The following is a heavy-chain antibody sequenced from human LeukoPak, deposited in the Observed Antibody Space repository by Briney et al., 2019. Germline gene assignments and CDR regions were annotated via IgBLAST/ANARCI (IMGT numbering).Heavy chain of an antibody. J-gene: IGHJ4*02. Sequence: SETLSLTCTVSGGSISSYYWSWIRQPPGKGLEWIGYIYYSGSTNYNPSLKSRVTISVDTSKNQFSLKLSSVSAADTAPYYCAGSYYGSGSSTGYDYWGQGTLVTVSS. V-gene: IGHV4-59*08. D-gene: IGHD3-10*01. CDR1: GGSISSYY. CDR2: IYYSGST. CDR3: AGSYYGSGSSTGYDY.